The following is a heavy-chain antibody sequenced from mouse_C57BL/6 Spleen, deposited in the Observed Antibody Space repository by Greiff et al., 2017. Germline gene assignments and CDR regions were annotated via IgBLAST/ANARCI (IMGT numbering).Heavy chain of an antibody. D-gene: IGHD1-1*01. CDR2: ISSGSSTI. V-gene: IGHV5-17*01. Sequence: EVMLVESGGGLVKPGGSLKLSCAASGFTFSDYGMHWVRQAPEKGLEWVAYISSGSSTIYYADTVKGRFTISRDNAKNTLFLQMTRLRSEDTAMYYCARPDYYGSSWYFDVWGTGTTVTVSS. CDR3: ARPDYYGSSWYFDV. J-gene: IGHJ1*03. CDR1: GFTFSDYG.